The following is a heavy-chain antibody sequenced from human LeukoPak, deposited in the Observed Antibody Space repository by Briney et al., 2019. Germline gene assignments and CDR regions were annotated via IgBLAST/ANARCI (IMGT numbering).Heavy chain of an antibody. D-gene: IGHD3-16*01. CDR1: GGSITGHY. V-gene: IGHV4-59*11. CDR2: IHYTGST. J-gene: IGHJ5*02. Sequence: SETLSLTCTVSGGSITGHYWSSIRQPPGKRLEWIGYIHYTGSTNYNPSLTSRITMSVDTPNIQFSLRLTSVTATDTAVYYCARLHALGAEEFDPWGQGALVTVSS. CDR3: ARLHALGAEEFDP.